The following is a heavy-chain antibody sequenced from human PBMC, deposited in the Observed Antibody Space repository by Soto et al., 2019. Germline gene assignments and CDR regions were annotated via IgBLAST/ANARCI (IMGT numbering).Heavy chain of an antibody. CDR3: AREGGSGSPDWSFNV. CDR2: IFHSGST. J-gene: IGHJ2*01. V-gene: IGHV4-30-2*01. D-gene: IGHD1-26*01. Sequence: QLQLQESGSGLVKPSQTLSLTCAVSGGSISSGGYSWSWLRQPPGKGLEWIWYIFHSGSTYYNPSLKSRVTISVDGSKNLFSLELSSVTAADTAVYYWAREGGSGSPDWSFNVWCRGTLVTVSS. CDR1: GGSISSGGYS.